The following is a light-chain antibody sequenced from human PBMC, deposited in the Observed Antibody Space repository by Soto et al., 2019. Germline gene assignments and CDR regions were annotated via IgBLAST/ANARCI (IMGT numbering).Light chain of an antibody. J-gene: IGLJ1*01. CDR3: SSYTSSNTYV. CDR2: DVS. V-gene: IGLV2-14*03. Sequence: QSALTQPASVSGSPGQSITISCTGTSSDVGAYNNVSWYQQHPGKAPKLMIYDVSNRPSGVSNRFSGSKSGNTASLTISGLQAEDEADYYCSSYTSSNTYVFGTGTKSPS. CDR1: SSDVGAYNN.